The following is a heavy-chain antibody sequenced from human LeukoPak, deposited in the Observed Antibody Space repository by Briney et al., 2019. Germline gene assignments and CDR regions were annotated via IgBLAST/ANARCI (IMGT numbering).Heavy chain of an antibody. D-gene: IGHD7-27*01. CDR1: NGSISSYY. CDR2: IYASGST. Sequence: PSETLSLTCTVSNGSISSYYWSWIRQSAGKGLECFGRIYASGSTNYNPSLKSRVTMSVDTSKNQFSLKLSSVTAADTAVYYCARVTNWGIWIGAFDVWGQGTLVTVSS. CDR3: ARVTNWGIWIGAFDV. V-gene: IGHV4-4*07. J-gene: IGHJ3*01.